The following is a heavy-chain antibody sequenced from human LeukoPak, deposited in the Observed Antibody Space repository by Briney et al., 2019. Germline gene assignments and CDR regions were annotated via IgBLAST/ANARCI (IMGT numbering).Heavy chain of an antibody. V-gene: IGHV3-15*01. CDR3: ARVTMVAAASYNWFVP. J-gene: IGHJ5*02. CDR1: GFTFSNAW. CDR2: IKSKTDGGTT. Sequence: PGGSLRLSCAASGFTFSNAWMSWVRQAPGKGLEWVGRIKSKTDGGTTDYAAPVKGRFTISRDNSKNTLYLQMNSLRAEDTAVYYCARVTMVAAASYNWFVPWGQGTLVTVSS. D-gene: IGHD2-15*01.